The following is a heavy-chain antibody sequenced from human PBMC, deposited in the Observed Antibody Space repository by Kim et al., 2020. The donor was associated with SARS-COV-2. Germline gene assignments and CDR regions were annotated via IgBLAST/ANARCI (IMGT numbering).Heavy chain of an antibody. CDR3: AKGSMGNFFDP. D-gene: IGHD1-7*01. V-gene: IGHV3-30*18. J-gene: IGHJ5*02. Sequence: GGSLRLSCAASGFTFSSFALHWVRQAPGKGLEWVATISNDGANKYYGDSVKGRFTLSRDNSKDTLYLQMNSLRPEDTAVYYCAKGSMGNFFDPWGQGTLVTVSS. CDR1: GFTFSSFA. CDR2: ISNDGANK.